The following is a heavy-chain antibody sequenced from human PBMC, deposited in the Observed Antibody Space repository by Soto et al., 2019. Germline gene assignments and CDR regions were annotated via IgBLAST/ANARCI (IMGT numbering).Heavy chain of an antibody. CDR3: AREYGIGGATFDI. CDR1: GFTFSSYC. Sequence: GGSLRLSWAASGFTFSSYCMHWVRQAPGKGLEWVAVISYDGSNKHYADSVKGRFTISRDNSKNTLYLQMNSLRAEDTAVYYCAREYGIGGATFDIWGQGTMVTVSS. D-gene: IGHD2-15*01. CDR2: ISYDGSNK. V-gene: IGHV3-30-3*01. J-gene: IGHJ3*02.